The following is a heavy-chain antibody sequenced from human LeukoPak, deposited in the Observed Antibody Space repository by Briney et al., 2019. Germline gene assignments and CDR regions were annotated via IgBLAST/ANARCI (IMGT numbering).Heavy chain of an antibody. CDR2: INPNSGGT. CDR1: GYTFTGYY. V-gene: IGHV1-2*02. J-gene: IGHJ4*02. Sequence: PEASVKVSCKASGYTFTGYYMHWIRQAPGHGLEWMAWINPNSGGTNSAQKFQGRVTMTRDTSISTAYMELSSLTFDDTAVYYCGRGTIAVVAADLRTDQWGREPWSPSPQ. D-gene: IGHD2-15*01. CDR3: GRGTIAVVAADLRTDQ.